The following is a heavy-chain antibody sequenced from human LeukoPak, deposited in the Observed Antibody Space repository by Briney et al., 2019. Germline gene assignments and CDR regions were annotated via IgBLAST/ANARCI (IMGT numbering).Heavy chain of an antibody. CDR2: ISRDGGRT. Sequence: GGSLRLSCAASGFTSGFSFDDYGMNWVRQVPGKGLEWVSGISRDGGRTGYADSVQGRFSISRDNSRKSLHLQMNGLRVEGTGLYYCVKDSNSDFWGGYLKGFDHWGRGTLVTVSS. J-gene: IGHJ4*02. D-gene: IGHD3-3*01. CDR1: GFSFDDYG. CDR3: VKDSNSDFWGGYLKGFDH. V-gene: IGHV3-20*04.